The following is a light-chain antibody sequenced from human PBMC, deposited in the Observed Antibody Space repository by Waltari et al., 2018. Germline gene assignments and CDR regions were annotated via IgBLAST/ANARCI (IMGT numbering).Light chain of an antibody. J-gene: IGLJ3*02. Sequence: QSVLTQPPSASGTPGQRVTISCSGSSSNIGSNYVYWYQHPPGTAPKLLIYRNNQRPSGVPDRFSGSKSGTSASLAISGLRSEDEADYYCAAWDDSLSGWVFGGGTKLTVL. CDR1: SSNIGSNY. CDR2: RNN. V-gene: IGLV1-47*01. CDR3: AAWDDSLSGWV.